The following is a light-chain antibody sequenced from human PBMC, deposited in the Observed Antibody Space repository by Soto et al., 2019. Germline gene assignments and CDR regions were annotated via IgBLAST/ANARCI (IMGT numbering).Light chain of an antibody. V-gene: IGLV2-14*03. J-gene: IGLJ1*01. CDR3: CSYTTSSSYV. Sequence: QSALTQPASVSGSPVQSIAISCTGTSSDVGGYNYVSWYQQHPGKAHKLMIYDVNNRPSGVSNRFSGSKSGNTASLTISGLQAEDEADYYCCSYTTSSSYVFGTGTKVTVL. CDR2: DVN. CDR1: SSDVGGYNY.